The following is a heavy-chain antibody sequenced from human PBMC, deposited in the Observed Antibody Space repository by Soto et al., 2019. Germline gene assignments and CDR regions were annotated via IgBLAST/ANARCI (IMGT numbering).Heavy chain of an antibody. Sequence: EVQLLESGGGLVQPGGSLRLSCAASGFTFSSYAMSWVRQAPGKGLEWVSAISGSGGSTYYADSVKGRFTISRDNSKNTLYLQMNSLRAEDTAVYYCARMWELGTFFDYWGQGTLVTVSS. CDR1: GFTFSSYA. D-gene: IGHD1-26*01. V-gene: IGHV3-23*01. J-gene: IGHJ4*02. CDR2: ISGSGGST. CDR3: ARMWELGTFFDY.